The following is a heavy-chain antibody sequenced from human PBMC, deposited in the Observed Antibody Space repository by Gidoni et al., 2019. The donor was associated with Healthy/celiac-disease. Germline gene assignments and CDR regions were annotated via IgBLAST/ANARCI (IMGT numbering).Heavy chain of an antibody. V-gene: IGHV3-53*01. CDR3: AREGYYDSSGYQDAFDI. CDR1: VFTVSSNY. Sequence: DVLLVESGGGLIQSGGSLRLSCAPSVFTVSSNYMRWVRQAPGKGLEWVSVSYSGGSTDYTDSVKGRFTISRDNSKNTLYLQMNSLRTEETAVYYCAREGYYDSSGYQDAFDIWGQGTMVTVSS. J-gene: IGHJ3*02. D-gene: IGHD3-22*01. CDR2: SYSGGST.